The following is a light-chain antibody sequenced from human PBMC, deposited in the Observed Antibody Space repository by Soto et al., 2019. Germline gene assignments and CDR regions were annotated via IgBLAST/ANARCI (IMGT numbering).Light chain of an antibody. CDR2: GAS. CDR1: QIVTSNY. Sequence: EIVLTQSPGTLSLSPGERAALSCRASQIVTSNYLAWYQQRPGQAPRLLIYGASSRATGIPDRFRGTGSGTDFSLTISGLEPEDFALYYCQQYGSSPGTFGQGTKVDNK. J-gene: IGKJ1*01. V-gene: IGKV3-20*01. CDR3: QQYGSSPGT.